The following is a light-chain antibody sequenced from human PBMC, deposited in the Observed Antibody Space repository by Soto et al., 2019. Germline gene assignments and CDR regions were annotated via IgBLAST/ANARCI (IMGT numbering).Light chain of an antibody. Sequence: ELVLTQSPSTLSLSPGARATLSCRASQSVSAGYFAWYQQKPGQAPSLLIYETSSRTTGIPDRFSGSVSGTDLTLNISSLEPEDGEVYDGQQRSNWPITFGQGTRLDIK. V-gene: IGKV3D-20*02. CDR1: QSVSAGY. CDR3: QQRSNWPIT. J-gene: IGKJ5*01. CDR2: ETS.